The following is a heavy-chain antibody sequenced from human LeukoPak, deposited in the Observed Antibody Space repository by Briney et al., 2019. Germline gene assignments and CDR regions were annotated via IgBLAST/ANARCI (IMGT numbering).Heavy chain of an antibody. CDR3: ARVTAAGHIPFEY. Sequence: GASVKVSCKASGYSFTSYGISWVRQAPGQGLEWMGWISSYNGNTNYAQKVQGRVTMTTDTSTSTAYMELRRLRSDDTAVYYCARVTAAGHIPFEYWGQGTLVTVSS. CDR1: GYSFTSYG. D-gene: IGHD6-19*01. J-gene: IGHJ4*02. V-gene: IGHV1-18*01. CDR2: ISSYNGNT.